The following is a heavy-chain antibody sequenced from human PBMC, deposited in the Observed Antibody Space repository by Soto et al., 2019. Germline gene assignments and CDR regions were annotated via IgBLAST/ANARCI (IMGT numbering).Heavy chain of an antibody. CDR2: ISGSGGST. J-gene: IGHJ4*02. V-gene: IGHV3-23*01. Sequence: EVQLLESGGGLVQPGGSLRLSCAASGFTFSSYAMSWVRQAPGKGLEWVSAISGSGGSTYYADSVKGRFTISRNNSKYTLYLQMISLRAEDTAVYYCAKASSMMPWRDFDYWGQGTLVTVSS. D-gene: IGHD3-22*01. CDR3: AKASSMMPWRDFDY. CDR1: GFTFSSYA.